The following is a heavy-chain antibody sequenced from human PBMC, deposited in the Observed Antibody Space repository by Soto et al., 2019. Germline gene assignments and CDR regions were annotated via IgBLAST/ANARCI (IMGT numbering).Heavy chain of an antibody. Sequence: EVQLLESGGGLVQPGRSLRLSCAASGFTFSNYAMSWVRQAPGQGLDWVSAISGSGGTTYYAESVKGRFTISRDNSKNTLLLQMNSLRAEDAAVYYCAKFFVETGSNSGWPWSFHYWGQGTLVTVSS. V-gene: IGHV3-23*01. D-gene: IGHD6-25*01. J-gene: IGHJ4*02. CDR2: ISGSGGTT. CDR1: GFTFSNYA. CDR3: AKFFVETGSNSGWPWSFHY.